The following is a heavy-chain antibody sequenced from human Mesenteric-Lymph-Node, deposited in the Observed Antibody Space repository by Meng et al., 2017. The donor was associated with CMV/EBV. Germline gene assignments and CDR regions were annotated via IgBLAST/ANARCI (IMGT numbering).Heavy chain of an antibody. Sequence: SCKASGYAFNAYYLHWVRQAPGQGLEWMGRVNPNSGATDFPQKFQGRVTMTRDTSITTAYMELSSLTSDDTAVYYCGTAYSSSDVDFWGQGTLVTVSS. J-gene: IGHJ4*02. CDR1: GYAFNAYY. CDR2: VNPNSGAT. D-gene: IGHD6-6*01. V-gene: IGHV1-2*02. CDR3: GTAYSSSDVDF.